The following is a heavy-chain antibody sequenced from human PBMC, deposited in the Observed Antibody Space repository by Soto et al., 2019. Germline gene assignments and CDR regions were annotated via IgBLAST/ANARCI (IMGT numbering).Heavy chain of an antibody. J-gene: IGHJ5*02. CDR1: GGTFSSYA. D-gene: IGHD3-3*01. Sequence: KVSCRASGGTFSSYAISWVRQAPGQGLEWMGGIIPIFGTANYAQKFQGRVTITADESTSTAYMELSSLRSEDTAVYYCASEEYDFRSARGAWFDPWGQGTQVTVSS. V-gene: IGHV1-69*01. CDR2: IIPIFGTA. CDR3: ASEEYDFRSARGAWFDP.